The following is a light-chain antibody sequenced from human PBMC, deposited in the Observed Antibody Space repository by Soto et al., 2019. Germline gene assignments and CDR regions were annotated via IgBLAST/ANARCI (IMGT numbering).Light chain of an antibody. V-gene: IGLV2-14*01. CDR2: AVT. Sequence: SVLTQPASVSGSPGQSITISCTGTSSDVGGYNYVSWYQQHPGKAPKLMIYAVTDRPSGVSSRFSGSNSGNTASLTISGLQAEDEADYYCSSYTSSSTLFGTGTKVTVL. J-gene: IGLJ1*01. CDR1: SSDVGGYNY. CDR3: SSYTSSSTL.